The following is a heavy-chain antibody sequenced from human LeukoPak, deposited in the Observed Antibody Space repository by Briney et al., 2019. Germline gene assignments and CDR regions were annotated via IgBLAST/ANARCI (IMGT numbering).Heavy chain of an antibody. CDR2: ISSSGSTI. CDR1: GFTFSSYE. J-gene: IGHJ4*02. V-gene: IGHV3-48*03. CDR3: ARDQTPFV. Sequence: GGSLRLSCAASGFTFSSYEMNWVRQAPGEGLEWVSYISSSGSTIYYPDSVKGRFTISRDNAKNSLHLQMNSLRAEDTAVYYCARDQTPFVWGQGTLVTVSS.